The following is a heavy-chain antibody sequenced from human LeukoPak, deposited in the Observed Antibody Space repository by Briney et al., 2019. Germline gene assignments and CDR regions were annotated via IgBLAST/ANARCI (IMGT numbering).Heavy chain of an antibody. CDR1: GYSFTTYW. Sequence: GESLKISCQGSGYSFTTYWIGWVRQMPGKGLEWMAVIYPGDSRTRYNPSFQGQVTISADKSISTAYLQWSSLKASDTAIYYCACRKLSGPWFDPWGQGTLVTVSS. CDR3: ACRKLSGPWFDP. D-gene: IGHD1-14*01. J-gene: IGHJ5*02. CDR2: IYPGDSRT. V-gene: IGHV5-51*01.